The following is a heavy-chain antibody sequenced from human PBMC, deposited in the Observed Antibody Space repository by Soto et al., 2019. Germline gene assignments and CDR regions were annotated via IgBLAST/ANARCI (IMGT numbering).Heavy chain of an antibody. CDR3: ARDLLRSIVVVPAAITTVVYYYYGMDV. D-gene: IGHD2-2*02. V-gene: IGHV6-1*01. Sequence: PLQTISLTCAISGDSVSRNSAAWNWIRQSPSRGLEGLGRKYYRSKWYNDYAVSVKSRITINPDTSKNQFSLQLNSVTPEDTAVYYCARDLLRSIVVVPAAITTVVYYYYGMDVWGQGATVTVSS. J-gene: IGHJ6*02. CDR2: KYYRSKWYN. CDR1: GDSVSRNSAA.